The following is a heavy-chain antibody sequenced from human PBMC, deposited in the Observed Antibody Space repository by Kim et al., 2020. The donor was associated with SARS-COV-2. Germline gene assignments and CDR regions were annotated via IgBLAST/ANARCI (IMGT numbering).Heavy chain of an antibody. V-gene: IGHV1-69*13. CDR2: IIPIFGTA. D-gene: IGHD4-17*01. Sequence: SVKVSCKASGGTFSSYAISWVRQAPGQGLEWMGGIIPIFGTANYAQKFQGRVTITADESTSTAYMELSSLRSEDTAVYYCAREEYYGDPGYYYYGMDVWGQGTTVTVSS. CDR1: GGTFSSYA. J-gene: IGHJ6*02. CDR3: AREEYYGDPGYYYYGMDV.